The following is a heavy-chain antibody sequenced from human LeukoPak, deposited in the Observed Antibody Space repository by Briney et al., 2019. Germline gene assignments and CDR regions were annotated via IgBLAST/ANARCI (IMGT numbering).Heavy chain of an antibody. Sequence: ASVKVSCKASGYTFTGYYMHWVRQAPGQGLEWMGWINPNSGGTNYAQKFQGRVTMTRDTSISTAYMELSRLRSDDTAVYYCARAYYGSGSYLPRFDYWGQGTLVTVSS. CDR1: GYTFTGYY. V-gene: IGHV1-2*02. CDR3: ARAYYGSGSYLPRFDY. J-gene: IGHJ4*02. CDR2: INPNSGGT. D-gene: IGHD3-10*01.